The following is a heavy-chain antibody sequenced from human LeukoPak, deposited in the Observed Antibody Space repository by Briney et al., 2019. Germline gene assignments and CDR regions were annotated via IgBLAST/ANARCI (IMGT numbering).Heavy chain of an antibody. CDR1: GFTFSSYW. D-gene: IGHD5-24*01. CDR3: ARGGGWLQLGVDYYYYYMDV. V-gene: IGHV3-74*01. J-gene: IGHJ6*03. Sequence: PGGSLRLSCAASGFTFSSYWMHWVRQGPGKGLVWVSRIYSDGSRTTYADSVKGRSTISRDNAKNSLSLQMNSLRAEDTAVYYCARGGGWLQLGVDYYYYYMDVWGKGTTVTVSS. CDR2: IYSDGSRT.